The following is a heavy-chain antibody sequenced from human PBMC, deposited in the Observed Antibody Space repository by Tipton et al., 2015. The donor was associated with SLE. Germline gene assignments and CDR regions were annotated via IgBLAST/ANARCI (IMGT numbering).Heavy chain of an antibody. CDR2: ISSSSSYI. J-gene: IGHJ3*02. V-gene: IGHV3-21*03. Sequence: SLRLSCAASGFTFSSYSMNWVRQAPGRGLEWVSSISSSSSYIYYADSVKGRFTISRDNAKNSLYLQMNRLRAEDTAVYYCARVSPTYYDILTGDSDAFDIWGQGTMVTVSS. CDR1: GFTFSSYS. CDR3: ARVSPTYYDILTGDSDAFDI. D-gene: IGHD3-9*01.